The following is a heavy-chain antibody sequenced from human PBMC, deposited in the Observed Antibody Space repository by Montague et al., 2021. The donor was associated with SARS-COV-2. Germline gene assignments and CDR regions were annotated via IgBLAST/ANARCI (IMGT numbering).Heavy chain of an antibody. CDR2: IYHAGYI. J-gene: IGHJ5*02. V-gene: IGHV4-38-2*02. Sequence: SETLSLTCTVFGYSISSGYFWAWLRQPPGKGLEWIGSIYHAGYIHYNPSLKSRVSISIDKSRNQISLRVTDVAAADTAVYYCTRAPCVGDCNSLAIWFDPWGQGTLVTVSS. CDR1: GYSISSGYF. CDR3: TRAPCVGDCNSLAIWFDP. D-gene: IGHD2-21*02.